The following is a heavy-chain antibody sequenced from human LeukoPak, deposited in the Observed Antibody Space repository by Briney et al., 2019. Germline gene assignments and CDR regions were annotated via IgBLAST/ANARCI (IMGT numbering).Heavy chain of an antibody. V-gene: IGHV1-69*01. CDR3: GRGISVVRGVIKYYYGSDV. CDR1: GGTFTNYV. Sequence: AASVKLSCKAFGGTFTNYVISWVRQAPGQGLEWMGGIIPIFGTANYAQKFQGRVTITADESTSTAYMELSSLRSEDTAVYYCGRGISVVRGVIKYYYGSDVWGQGTTVTVSS. D-gene: IGHD3-10*01. CDR2: IIPIFGTA. J-gene: IGHJ6*02.